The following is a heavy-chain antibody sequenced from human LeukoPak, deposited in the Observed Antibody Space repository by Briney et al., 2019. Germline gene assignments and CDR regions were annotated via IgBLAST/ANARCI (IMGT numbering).Heavy chain of an antibody. CDR2: IKSKTGGGTT. CDR3: SLYSSSWYSFDN. J-gene: IGHJ4*02. CDR1: GFTFSNAW. Sequence: GGSLRLSCAASGFTFSNAWMSWVRQAPGKGLEWVGRIKSKTGGGTTDYAAPVKGRFTISRDDSKDMLYLQMNSLKSEDTAVYYCSLYSSSWYSFDNWGQGTLVTVSS. V-gene: IGHV3-15*01. D-gene: IGHD6-13*01.